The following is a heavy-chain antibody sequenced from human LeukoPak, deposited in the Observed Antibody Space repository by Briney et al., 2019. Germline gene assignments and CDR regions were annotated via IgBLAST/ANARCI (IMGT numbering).Heavy chain of an antibody. CDR3: AKVSAIAVAAYFDY. V-gene: IGHV3-23*01. CDR1: GFTVSSNY. D-gene: IGHD6-19*01. J-gene: IGHJ4*02. Sequence: PGGSLRLSCAASGFTVSSNYMSWVRQAPGKGLEWVSAISGSGGSTYYADSVKGRFTISRDNSKNTLYLQMNSLRAEDTAVYYCAKVSAIAVAAYFDYWGQGTLVTVSS. CDR2: ISGSGGST.